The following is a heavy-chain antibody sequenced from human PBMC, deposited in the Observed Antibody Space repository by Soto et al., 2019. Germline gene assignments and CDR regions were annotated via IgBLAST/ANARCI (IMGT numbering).Heavy chain of an antibody. CDR3: TRVKQQLEQNCLDP. Sequence: STVAEGNIISRGYSWSWKKQPPGKGLEWIGYIYHSGSTYYNPSLKSRVTISVDRSKNQFSLKLSSVTAADTAVYYCTRVKQQLEQNCLDPRGQGTLGTGSS. CDR2: IYHSGST. CDR1: EGNIISRGYS. J-gene: IGHJ5*02. V-gene: IGHV4-30-2*01. D-gene: IGHD6-13*01.